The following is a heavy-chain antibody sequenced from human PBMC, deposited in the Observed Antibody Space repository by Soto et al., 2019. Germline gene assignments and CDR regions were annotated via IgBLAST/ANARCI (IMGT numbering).Heavy chain of an antibody. J-gene: IGHJ4*02. D-gene: IGHD6-19*01. CDR2: ISYDGSNK. V-gene: IGHV3-30*18. CDR1: GFTFSSYG. CDR3: AKDLVSSGRYYFDY. Sequence: GGSLRLSCAASGFTFSSYGMHWVRQAPGKGLEWVAVISYDGSNKYYADSVKGRFTISRDNSKNTLYLQMNSLRAEDTAVYYCAKDLVSSGRYYFDYWGQGTLVTVSS.